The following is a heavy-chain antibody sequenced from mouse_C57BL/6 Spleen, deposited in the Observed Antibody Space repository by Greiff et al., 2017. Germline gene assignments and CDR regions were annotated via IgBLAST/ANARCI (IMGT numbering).Heavy chain of an antibody. J-gene: IGHJ2*01. CDR1: GYAFTGYW. D-gene: IGHD1-1*01. Sequence: QVQLQQSGAELMKPGDSVKLSCKATGYAFTGYWIEWVKQRPGHGLEWIGEILPGSGSTNYNEKFKGRATFTADKSSNTAYMQLSSLTTEDSAIYYCARSITTVPFDYWGQGTTLTVSS. CDR2: ILPGSGST. CDR3: ARSITTVPFDY. V-gene: IGHV1-9*01.